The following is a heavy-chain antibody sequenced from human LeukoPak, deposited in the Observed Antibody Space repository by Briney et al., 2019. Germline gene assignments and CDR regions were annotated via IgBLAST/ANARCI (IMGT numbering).Heavy chain of an antibody. V-gene: IGHV4-34*01. D-gene: IGHD6-13*01. J-gene: IGHJ1*01. Sequence: SETLSLTCAVYGGSFSGYDWTWIRQPPGKGLEWFGEINHSGSTNYNPSSKSRVTISVDTSKNQFALKLSSVTAADMAVYYCARDGEYSSSWYDWGQGTLVTVSS. CDR1: GGSFSGYD. CDR2: INHSGST. CDR3: ARDGEYSSSWYD.